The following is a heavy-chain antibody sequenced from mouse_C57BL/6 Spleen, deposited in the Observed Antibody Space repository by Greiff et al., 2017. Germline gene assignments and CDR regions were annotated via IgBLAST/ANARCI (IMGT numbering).Heavy chain of an antibody. V-gene: IGHV1-82*01. Sequence: QVQLKQSGPELVKPGASVKISCKASGYAFSSSWMNWVKQRPGKGLEWIGRIYPGDGDTNYNGKFKGKATLTADKSSSTAYMQLSSLTSEDSAVYFCARWVFYAMDYWGQGTSVTVSS. CDR3: ARWVFYAMDY. CDR2: IYPGDGDT. CDR1: GYAFSSSW. J-gene: IGHJ4*01.